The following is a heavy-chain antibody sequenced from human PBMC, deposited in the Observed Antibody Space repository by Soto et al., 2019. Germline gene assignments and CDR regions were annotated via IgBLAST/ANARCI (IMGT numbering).Heavy chain of an antibody. CDR3: ATDPPYYHFRLVV. CDR1: GFTVSSNY. Sequence: EVQLVESGGGLVQPGGSLRLSCAASGFTVSSNYMSWVRQAPGKGLEWVSLIYSGGSTYYADSVKGRFTISRDNSKSTHYYQSKSAGAEGTAVYYCATDPPYYHFRLVVCGQGPTVTVSS. V-gene: IGHV3-66*01. J-gene: IGHJ6*02. CDR2: IYSGGST. D-gene: IGHD3-3*02.